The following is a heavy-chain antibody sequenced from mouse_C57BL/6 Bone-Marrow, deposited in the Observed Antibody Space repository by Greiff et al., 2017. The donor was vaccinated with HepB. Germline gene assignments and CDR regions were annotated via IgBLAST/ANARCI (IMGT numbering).Heavy chain of an antibody. V-gene: IGHV5-17*01. CDR2: ISSGSSTI. J-gene: IGHJ2*01. CDR1: GFTFSDYG. D-gene: IGHD4-1*01. CDR3: ARPRTGAFDY. Sequence: EVKLMESGGGLVKPGGSLKLSCAASGFTFSDYGMHWVRQAPEKGLEWVAYISSGSSTIYYADTVKGRFTISRDNAKNTMFLHMTSLRSEDTAMYYCARPRTGAFDYWGQGTTLTVSS.